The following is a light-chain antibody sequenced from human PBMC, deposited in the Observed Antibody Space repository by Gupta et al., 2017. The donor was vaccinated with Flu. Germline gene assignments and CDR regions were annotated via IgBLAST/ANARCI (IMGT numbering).Light chain of an antibody. CDR3: SSYTSSSTWV. CDR2: EVN. V-gene: IGLV2-14*01. Sequence: QSALTQPASVSGSPGQSITISCTGTSSDVGRYNYVSWYQHHPGKAPKLMIYEVNNRPSGISNRVSASKSGNTASLTISGLQAEDEADYYCSSYTSSSTWVFGGGTSLTVL. CDR1: SSDVGRYNY. J-gene: IGLJ3*02.